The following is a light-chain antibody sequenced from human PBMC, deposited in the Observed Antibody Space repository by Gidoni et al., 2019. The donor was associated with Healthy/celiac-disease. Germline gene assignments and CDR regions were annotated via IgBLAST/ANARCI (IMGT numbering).Light chain of an antibody. CDR1: QSVSSSY. Sequence: EIVLTQSPGTLSLSPGERATLSCRASQSVSSSYLAWYQQKPGQAPRLLIYGASSRATGIPDWFSGSGSGTDFTLPISRLDPEDFAVYYFQQYGSSPWTFGQGTKVEIK. V-gene: IGKV3-20*01. CDR3: QQYGSSPWT. J-gene: IGKJ1*01. CDR2: GAS.